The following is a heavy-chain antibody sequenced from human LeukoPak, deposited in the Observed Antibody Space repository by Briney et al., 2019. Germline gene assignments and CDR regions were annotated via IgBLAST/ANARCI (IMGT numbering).Heavy chain of an antibody. CDR2: INHSGST. CDR3: AREYSYGYVDYYYGMDV. J-gene: IGHJ6*02. CDR1: GGSFGGYY. Sequence: PSETLSLTCAVYGGSFGGYYWSWIRQPPGKGLEWIGEINHSGSTNYNPSLKSRVTISVDTSKNQFSLKLSSVTAADTAVYYCAREYSYGYVDYYYGMDVWGQGTTVTVSS. D-gene: IGHD5-18*01. V-gene: IGHV4-34*01.